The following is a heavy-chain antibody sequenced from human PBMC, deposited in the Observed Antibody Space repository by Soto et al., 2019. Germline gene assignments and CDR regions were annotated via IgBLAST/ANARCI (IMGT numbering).Heavy chain of an antibody. J-gene: IGHJ5*02. CDR1: GGSISSGGYY. Sequence: SETLSLTRTVSGGSISSGGYYWTWNRQLHEKGLEWIGYIYYSGSTYCNPSLKSRLTISVDTSKNQSSLKLSSVTAADTAIYYCARAMPRDRSALYKPTKFFDPWVQGTLVTVSS. V-gene: IGHV4-31*03. D-gene: IGHD1-1*01. CDR3: ARAMPRDRSALYKPTKFFDP. CDR2: IYYSGST.